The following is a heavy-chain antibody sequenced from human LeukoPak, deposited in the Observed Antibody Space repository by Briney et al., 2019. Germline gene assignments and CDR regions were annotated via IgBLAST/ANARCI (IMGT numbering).Heavy chain of an antibody. CDR2: ISGNSGDI. CDR3: TRDPRRLDY. Sequence: GGSLRLSYAASGFTFSDYYMTWVRQAPGKGLEWLSYISGNSGDINYLDSVRGRFTISRDNAKNSLYLQMNSLRVEDTAVYYCTRDPRRLDYLGQGTLVTVSS. J-gene: IGHJ4*02. CDR1: GFTFSDYY. V-gene: IGHV3-11*05.